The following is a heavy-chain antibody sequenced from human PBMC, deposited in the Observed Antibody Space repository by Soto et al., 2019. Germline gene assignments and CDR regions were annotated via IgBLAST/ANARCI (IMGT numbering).Heavy chain of an antibody. CDR3: ASIAAAGLYYYGMDV. Sequence: SETLSLTCTVSGGSISSSSYYWGWIRQPPGKGLEWIGSIYYSGSTYYNPSLKSRVTISVDTSENQFSLKLSSVTAADTAVYYCASIAAAGLYYYGMDVWGQGTTVTVSS. V-gene: IGHV4-39*01. CDR2: IYYSGST. J-gene: IGHJ6*02. CDR1: GGSISSSSYY. D-gene: IGHD6-13*01.